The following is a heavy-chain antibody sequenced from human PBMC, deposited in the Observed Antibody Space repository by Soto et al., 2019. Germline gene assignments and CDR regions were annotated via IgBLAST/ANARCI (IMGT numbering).Heavy chain of an antibody. CDR2: IYYSGST. J-gene: IGHJ4*02. CDR3: ARGGIAAAAPPDY. CDR1: GGSISSGGYY. D-gene: IGHD6-13*01. V-gene: IGHV4-31*03. Sequence: QVQLQESGPGLVKPSQTLSLTCTVSGGSISSGGYYWSWIRQHPGKGLEWIGYIYYSGSTYYNPSVKSRVTRSVDTSKNQFSLKLSSVTAADPAVYYCARGGIAAAAPPDYWGQGTMVTVSS.